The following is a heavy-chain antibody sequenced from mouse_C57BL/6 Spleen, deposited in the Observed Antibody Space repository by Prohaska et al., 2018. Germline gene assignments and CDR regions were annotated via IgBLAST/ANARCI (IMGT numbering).Heavy chain of an antibody. CDR1: GIDFSRYW. Sequence: EVKLLQSGGGLVQPGGSLKLSCAASGIDFSRYWMSWVRRAPGKGLEWIGEINPDSSTINYAPSLKDKFIISRDNAKNTLYLQMSKVRSEDTALYYCARGHYGSSSWYFDVWGTGTTVTVSS. D-gene: IGHD1-1*01. CDR2: INPDSSTI. CDR3: ARGHYGSSSWYFDV. V-gene: IGHV4-1*01. J-gene: IGHJ1*03.